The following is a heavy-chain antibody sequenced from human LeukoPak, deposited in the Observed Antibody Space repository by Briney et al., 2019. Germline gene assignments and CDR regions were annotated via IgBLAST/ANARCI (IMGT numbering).Heavy chain of an antibody. CDR3: ARDPYSSSWSYGMDV. Sequence: PGGSLRLSCTASGFTFSNYGMSWVRQTPEQGLEWVANIKQDGSETGYVDSVKGRFTISRDNAQSSLYLQMNSLRAEDTAVYYCARDPYSSSWSYGMDVWGQGTTVTVSS. CDR2: IKQDGSET. V-gene: IGHV3-7*05. CDR1: GFTFSNYG. D-gene: IGHD6-13*01. J-gene: IGHJ6*02.